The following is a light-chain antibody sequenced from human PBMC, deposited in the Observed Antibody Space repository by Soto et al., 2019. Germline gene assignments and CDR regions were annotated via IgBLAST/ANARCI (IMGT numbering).Light chain of an antibody. J-gene: IGKJ3*01. V-gene: IGKV1-5*03. CDR2: KAS. CDR3: QQDNSYSPRVT. Sequence: DIQMTQSPSTLSASVGDRVTITCRASQSISSWLAWYQQKPGKAPKLLIYKASSLESGVPSRFSGSGSATEFNLNISRLQPDDFATYSCQQDNSYSPRVTCGPGTKVDIK. CDR1: QSISSW.